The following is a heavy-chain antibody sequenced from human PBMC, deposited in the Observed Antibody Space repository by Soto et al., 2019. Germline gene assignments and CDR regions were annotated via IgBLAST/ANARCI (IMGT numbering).Heavy chain of an antibody. CDR2: IIPIFGTA. Sequence: ASVKVSCKASGGTFSSYAISWVRQAPGQVLEWMGGIIPIFGTANYAQKFQGRVTITADKSTSTAYMELSSLRSEDTAVYYCARGRDSSGYYYNFDYWGQGTLVTVSS. D-gene: IGHD3-22*01. J-gene: IGHJ4*02. V-gene: IGHV1-69*06. CDR1: GGTFSSYA. CDR3: ARGRDSSGYYYNFDY.